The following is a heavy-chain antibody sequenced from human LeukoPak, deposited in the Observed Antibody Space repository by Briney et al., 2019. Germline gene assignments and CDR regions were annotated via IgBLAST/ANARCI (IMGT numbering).Heavy chain of an antibody. CDR3: ARVLSLGSPFDP. V-gene: IGHV1-69*01. CDR2: IIPIFGTA. CDR1: GGTFSSYT. D-gene: IGHD5/OR15-5a*01. Sequence: SVKVSCKASGGTFSSYTISWVRQAPGQGLEWMGGIIPIFGTANYAQKFQGRVTITADESTSTAYMELSSLRSEDTAVYYCARVLSLGSPFDPWGQGTLVTVSS. J-gene: IGHJ5*02.